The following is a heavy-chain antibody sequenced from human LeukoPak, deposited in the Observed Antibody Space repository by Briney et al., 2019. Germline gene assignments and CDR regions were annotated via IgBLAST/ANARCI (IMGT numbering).Heavy chain of an antibody. D-gene: IGHD6-13*01. V-gene: IGHV3-48*03. Sequence: PGRSLRLSCAAAGLTFDSYDMYWVRQSPGKGPEWVSYISASGISIKYADSVKGRFTISRDNAKILVYLQMDSLRAEDTAVYYCVPPAAGLHRTISTEYFQHWGQGTPVIVSS. CDR2: ISASGISI. CDR3: VPPAAGLHRTISTEYFQH. J-gene: IGHJ1*01. CDR1: GLTFDSYD.